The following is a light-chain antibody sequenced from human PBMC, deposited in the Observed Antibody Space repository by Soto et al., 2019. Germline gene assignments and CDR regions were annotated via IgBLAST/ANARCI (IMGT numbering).Light chain of an antibody. V-gene: IGKV1-5*03. J-gene: IGKJ1*01. CDR1: QSVSSW. CDR2: KAS. CDR3: QQYTSYWT. Sequence: DIQMTQSPSTLSASVGDRVTITCRASQSVSSWLAWYQQKPGKAPKLLIYKASSLQSVVPSRFSGNGSGTEFTLDIISLQADDFETYYSQQYTSYWTFGQGTKVKI.